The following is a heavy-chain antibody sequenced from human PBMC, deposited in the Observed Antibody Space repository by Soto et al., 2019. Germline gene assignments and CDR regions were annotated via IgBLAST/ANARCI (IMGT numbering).Heavy chain of an antibody. V-gene: IGHV1-18*04. CDR3: ARDRSENYYDSSGYYSTYYDAFDI. CDR2: ISAYNGNT. D-gene: IGHD3-22*01. CDR1: GYTFTSCG. Sequence: GASVKVSCKASGYTFTSCGISWVRQAPGQGLEWMGWISAYNGNTNYAQKLQGRVTMTTDTSTSTAYMELRSLRSDDTAVYYCARDRSENYYDSSGYYSTYYDAFDIWGQGTMVTVSS. J-gene: IGHJ3*02.